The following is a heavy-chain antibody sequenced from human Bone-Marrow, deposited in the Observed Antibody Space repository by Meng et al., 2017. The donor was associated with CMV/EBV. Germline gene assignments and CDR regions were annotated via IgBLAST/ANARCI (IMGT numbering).Heavy chain of an antibody. CDR1: GYTFTSYD. V-gene: IGHV1-2*02. J-gene: IGHJ4*02. Sequence: GESLKISCKASGYTFTSYDINWVRQATGQGLEWMGWINPNSGGTNYAQKFQGRVTMTRDTSISTAYMELSRLRSDDTAVYYCASLRTSTAALDYWGQGTLVTVSS. CDR2: INPNSGGT. CDR3: ASLRTSTAALDY. D-gene: IGHD6-13*01.